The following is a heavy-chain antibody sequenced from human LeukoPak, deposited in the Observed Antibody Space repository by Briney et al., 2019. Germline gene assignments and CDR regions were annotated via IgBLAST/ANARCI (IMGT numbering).Heavy chain of an antibody. CDR3: ARHYDILTGAFDY. D-gene: IGHD3-9*01. J-gene: IGHJ4*02. V-gene: IGHV1-69*13. CDR1: GGTFISYA. CDR2: IIPIFGTA. Sequence: SVKVSCKASGGTFISYAISWVRQAPGQGLEWMGGIIPIFGTANYAQKFQGRVTITADESTSTAYMELSSLRSEDTAVYYCARHYDILTGAFDYWGQGTLVTVSS.